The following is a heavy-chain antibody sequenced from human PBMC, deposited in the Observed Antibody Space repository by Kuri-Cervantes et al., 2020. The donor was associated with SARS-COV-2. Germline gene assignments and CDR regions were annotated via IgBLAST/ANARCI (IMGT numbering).Heavy chain of an antibody. CDR1: GGSISSSSYY. D-gene: IGHD3-3*01. J-gene: IGHJ4*02. CDR2: IYYSGST. Sequence: SETLSLTCTVSGGSISSSSYYWGWIRQPPGKGLEWIGSIYYSGSTYYNPSLKSRVTISVDTSKNQFSLKLSSVTAADTAVYYCASMYYDFWSDYPFDYWGQGTLVTVSS. V-gene: IGHV4-39*01. CDR3: ASMYYDFWSDYPFDY.